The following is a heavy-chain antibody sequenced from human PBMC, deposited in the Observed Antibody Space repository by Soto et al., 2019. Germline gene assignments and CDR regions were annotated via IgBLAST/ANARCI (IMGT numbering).Heavy chain of an antibody. CDR3: ANLDDFGSGIAVAATEIVF. V-gene: IGHV3-74*01. CDR1: GFAFNTYW. CDR2: INGDGSDI. J-gene: IGHJ1*01. Sequence: GGSLRLSCAASGFAFNTYWMHWVRQVPGKELVWISKINGDGSDIKYADSVKGRFTISRDNAQNTLFLYMDSLSADDTAVYYCANLDDFGSGIAVAATEIVFRGQGTLVTGSS. D-gene: IGHD6-19*01.